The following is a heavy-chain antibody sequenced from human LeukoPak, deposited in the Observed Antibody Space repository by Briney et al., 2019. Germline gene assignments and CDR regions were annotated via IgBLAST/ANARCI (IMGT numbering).Heavy chain of an antibody. CDR1: GFTFSSYA. V-gene: IGHV3-23*01. CDR2: ISGSGGST. J-gene: IGHJ4*02. D-gene: IGHD3-22*01. Sequence: GGSLRLSCAASGFTFSSYAMSWVRQAPGKGLEWVSAISGSGGSTYYADSVKGRFTISRDNSKNTLYLQMNSLRAEDTAVYYCAKDPPSYYYDSSADPEVVDYWGQGTLVTVSS. CDR3: AKDPPSYYYDSSADPEVVDY.